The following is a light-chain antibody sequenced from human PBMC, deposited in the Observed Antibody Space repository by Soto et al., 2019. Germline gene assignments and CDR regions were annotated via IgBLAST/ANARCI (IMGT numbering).Light chain of an antibody. CDR3: QQYNSYSKT. V-gene: IGKV1-5*03. J-gene: IGKJ1*01. CDR1: QSISSW. CDR2: KAS. Sequence: DIQMTQSPSTLSASVGDRVTITCRASQSISSWLAWDQQKPGKAPNLLIYKASTLESGVPSRFSGSGSGTEFTLPISSLQPDDFATYYCQQYNSYSKTFGQGTKVEIK.